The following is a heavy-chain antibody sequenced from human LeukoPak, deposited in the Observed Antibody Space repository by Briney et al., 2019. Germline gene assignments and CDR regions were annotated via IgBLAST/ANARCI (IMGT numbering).Heavy chain of an antibody. V-gene: IGHV5-51*01. D-gene: IGHD2/OR15-2a*01. Sequence: GASLKISCKGSGSRFTSYWIGWVRQMPGKGLEWMGIIYPGDSDARYSPSFQGQVTISADKSISTASLQWSSLKASDTAMYYCARQVFYDRHVDYWGQGTLVTVSS. CDR1: GSRFTSYW. CDR2: IYPGDSDA. CDR3: ARQVFYDRHVDY. J-gene: IGHJ4*02.